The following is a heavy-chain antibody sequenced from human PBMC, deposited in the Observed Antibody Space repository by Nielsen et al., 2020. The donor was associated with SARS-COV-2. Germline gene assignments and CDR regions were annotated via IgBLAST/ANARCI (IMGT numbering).Heavy chain of an antibody. D-gene: IGHD3-3*01. CDR3: ARGASPLRFLEWNYYGMDV. J-gene: IGHJ6*02. Sequence: WIRQPPGKGLEWIGSIYYSGSTYYNPSLKSRVTISVDTSKNQFSLKLSSVTAADTAVYYCARGASPLRFLEWNYYGMDVWGQGTTVTVSS. V-gene: IGHV4-39*01. CDR2: IYYSGST.